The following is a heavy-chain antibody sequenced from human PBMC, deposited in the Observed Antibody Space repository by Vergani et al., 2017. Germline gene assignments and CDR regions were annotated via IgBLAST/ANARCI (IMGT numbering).Heavy chain of an antibody. CDR1: GYTFTSYD. CDR3: ARGCFSPLYDFWSGYFVSDPSYFDY. D-gene: IGHD3-3*01. J-gene: IGHJ4*02. Sequence: QVQLVQSGAEVKKPGASVKVSCKASGYTFTSYDINWVRQATGQGLEWMGWMNTNSGNTGYAQKFQGRVTMTRNTSISTAYMELSSLRSEDTAVYYCARGCFSPLYDFWSGYFVSDPSYFDYWGQGTLVTVSS. V-gene: IGHV1-8*01. CDR2: MNTNSGNT.